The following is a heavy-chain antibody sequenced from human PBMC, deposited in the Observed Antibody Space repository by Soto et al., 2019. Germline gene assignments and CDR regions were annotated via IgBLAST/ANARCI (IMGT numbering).Heavy chain of an antibody. V-gene: IGHV4-39*01. D-gene: IGHD3-9*01. J-gene: IGHJ4*02. CDR2: IHYSGST. CDR1: GDSISSSTYN. Sequence: SETLSLTCTVYGDSISSSTYNWGWIPQSPGKGLEWIGNIHYSGSTYYNPSLKSPVTISIDTSQNQFSRKLSSVTAADTAFYYCASFDDVSWDSRSFDYWGQGTLVTVSS. CDR3: ASFDDVSWDSRSFDY.